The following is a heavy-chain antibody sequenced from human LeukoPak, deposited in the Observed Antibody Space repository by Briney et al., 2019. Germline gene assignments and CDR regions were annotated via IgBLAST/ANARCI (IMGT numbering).Heavy chain of an antibody. CDR1: GIPFSDYY. J-gene: IGHJ3*02. V-gene: IGHV3-11*04. Sequence: GGSLRLSCVVSGIPFSDYYMNWIRQAPGKGLEWVSYISSSGSTIYYADSVKGRFTISRDNAKNSLYLQMNSLRAEDTAVYYCARDGVFGAFDIWGQGTMVTVSS. CDR3: ARDGVFGAFDI. CDR2: ISSSGSTI. D-gene: IGHD3-10*02.